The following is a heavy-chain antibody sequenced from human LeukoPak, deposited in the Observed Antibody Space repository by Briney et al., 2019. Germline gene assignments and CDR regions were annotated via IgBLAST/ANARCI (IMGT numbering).Heavy chain of an antibody. Sequence: GGSLRLSCAASGFRFRDHYMSWIRQAPGKGPEWISYISGNSGDIAYADSVKGRFTISRDNAKNSLHLQMNSLRVEDTAVYHCVRHAGRTGGQWGQGILITVSS. CDR3: VRHAGRTGGQ. J-gene: IGHJ4*02. CDR1: GFRFRDHY. V-gene: IGHV3/OR16-9*01. D-gene: IGHD3-10*01. CDR2: ISGNSGDI.